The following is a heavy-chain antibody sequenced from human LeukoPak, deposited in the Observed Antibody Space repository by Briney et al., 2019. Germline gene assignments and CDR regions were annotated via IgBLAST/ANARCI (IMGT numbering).Heavy chain of an antibody. CDR1: GGSISSSSYY. CDR2: IYYSGST. V-gene: IGHV4-39*01. CDR3: ARLGMRSIEEAGTI. J-gene: IGHJ4*02. D-gene: IGHD6-13*01. Sequence: PSETLSLTCTVSGGSISSSSYYWGWIRQPPGKGLEWIGSIYYSGSTYYNPSLKSRLTISVDTSKNQFSLKVSSVTAADTAVYYCARLGMRSIEEAGTIWGQGTLVTVSS.